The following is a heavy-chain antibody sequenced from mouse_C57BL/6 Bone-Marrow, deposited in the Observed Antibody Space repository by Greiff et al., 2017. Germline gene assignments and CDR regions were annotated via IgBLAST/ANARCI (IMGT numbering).Heavy chain of an antibody. CDR2: IYPRSGNT. CDR1: GYTFTSYG. Sequence: QVQLKESGAELARPGASVKLSCKASGYTFTSYGISWVKQRTGQGLEWIGEIYPRSGNTYYTEKFKGKATLTADKSSSTAYMELRSLTSEDSAVYFCASNGYHWYFDVWGTGTTVTASS. D-gene: IGHD2-2*01. CDR3: ASNGYHWYFDV. V-gene: IGHV1-81*01. J-gene: IGHJ1*03.